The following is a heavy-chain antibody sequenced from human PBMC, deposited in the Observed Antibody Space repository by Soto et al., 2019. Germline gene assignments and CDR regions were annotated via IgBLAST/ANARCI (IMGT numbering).Heavy chain of an antibody. V-gene: IGHV3-15*07. J-gene: IGHJ4*02. CDR1: GFTFSNAW. Sequence: EVQLVESGGGLVKPGGSLRLSCAASGFTFSNAWMNWVRQAPGKGLEWVGRIKSKTDGGTTDYAAPVKGSFTISRDDSKNTLYLQMNSLKTEDTAVYYCTTGFGSGRNLGCYWGQGTLVTVSS. CDR3: TTGFGSGRNLGCY. CDR2: IKSKTDGGTT. D-gene: IGHD3-10*01.